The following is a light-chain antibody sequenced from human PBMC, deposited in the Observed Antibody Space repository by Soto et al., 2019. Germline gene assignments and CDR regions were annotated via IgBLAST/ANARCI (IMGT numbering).Light chain of an antibody. Sequence: ESVLTQSSGVLGFSPWERAAGSCMASQSVSCSYLAWYQQKPGQAPRLLIYGASSRATGIPDRFSGSGSGTDFTLTISRLEPEDFAVYDCQQYGSSPGGTFGQGTKV. CDR3: QQYGSSPGGT. V-gene: IGKV3-20*01. CDR2: GAS. J-gene: IGKJ1*01. CDR1: QSVSCSY.